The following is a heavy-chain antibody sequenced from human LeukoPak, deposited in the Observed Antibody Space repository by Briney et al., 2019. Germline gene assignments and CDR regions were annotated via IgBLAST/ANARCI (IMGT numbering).Heavy chain of an antibody. J-gene: IGHJ1*01. CDR3: ARAPSEIGGYYPEYFRH. CDR1: GFPFTDYV. Sequence: GGSLRLSCTVSGFPFTDYVIHWVRQAPGKGLVWVSRIKSDGSTNYADSVKGRFTISRDNAKNTVSLQMNSLRAEDTGVYYCARAPSEIGGYYPEYFRHWGQGTLVTVSS. CDR2: IKSDGST. D-gene: IGHD3-22*01. V-gene: IGHV3-74*01.